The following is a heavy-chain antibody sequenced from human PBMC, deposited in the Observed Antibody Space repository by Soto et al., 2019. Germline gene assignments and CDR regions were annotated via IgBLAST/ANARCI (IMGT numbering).Heavy chain of an antibody. Sequence: PSETLSLTCAVYGGSFSGYYWSWIRQPPGKGLEWIGYIYYSGSTYYNPSLKSRVTISVDTSKNQFSLKLSSVTTADTAVYYCARWWSGSRQGFDPWGQGTLVTVSS. CDR3: ARWWSGSRQGFDP. J-gene: IGHJ5*02. V-gene: IGHV4-59*06. CDR1: GGSFSGYY. D-gene: IGHD3-3*01. CDR2: IYYSGST.